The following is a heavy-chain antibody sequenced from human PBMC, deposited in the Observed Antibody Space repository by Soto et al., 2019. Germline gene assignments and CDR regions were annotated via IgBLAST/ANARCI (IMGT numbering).Heavy chain of an antibody. CDR3: TTDTYYYDSSGYYFDY. CDR2: IYSGGST. Sequence: EVQLVETGGGLIQPGGSLRLSCAASGFTVSSNYMSWVRQAPGKGLEWVSVIYSGGSTYYADSVKGRFTISRDNSKNTLYLQMNSLKTEDTAVYYCTTDTYYYDSSGYYFDYWGQGTLVTVSS. J-gene: IGHJ4*02. D-gene: IGHD3-22*01. V-gene: IGHV3-53*02. CDR1: GFTVSSNY.